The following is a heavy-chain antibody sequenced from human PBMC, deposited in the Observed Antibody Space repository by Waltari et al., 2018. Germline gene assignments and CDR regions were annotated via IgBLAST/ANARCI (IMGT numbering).Heavy chain of an antibody. V-gene: IGHV1-69-2*01. J-gene: IGHJ6*02. CDR3: ATALSLYYYYGMDV. CDR2: VDPEDGET. Sequence: VQLVQSGAEVKKPGASVKVSCKASGYTFTSYGISWVRQAPGKGLEWMGLVDPEDGETRYAEKFQGRVTITADTSTDTAYMELSSLRSEDTAVYYCATALSLYYYYGMDVWGQGTTVTVSS. CDR1: GYTFTSYG.